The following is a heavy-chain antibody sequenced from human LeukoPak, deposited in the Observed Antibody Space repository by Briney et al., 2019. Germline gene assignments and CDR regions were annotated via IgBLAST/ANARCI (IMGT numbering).Heavy chain of an antibody. D-gene: IGHD6-19*01. CDR3: ARWSPIKVAATEDY. J-gene: IGHJ4*02. CDR2: ISSDGSNK. V-gene: IGHV3-30*03. CDR1: GFTFSSYA. Sequence: PGRSLRLSCAASGFTFSSYAMHWVRQAPGKGLEWVAVISSDGSNKYYADSVKGRFTISRDNAKNSLYLQMNSLRAEDTALYHCARWSPIKVAATEDYWGQGTLVTVSS.